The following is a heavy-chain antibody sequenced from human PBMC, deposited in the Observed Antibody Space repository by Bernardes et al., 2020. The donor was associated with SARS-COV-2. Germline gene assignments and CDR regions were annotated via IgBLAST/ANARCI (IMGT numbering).Heavy chain of an antibody. J-gene: IGHJ4*02. CDR3: VRGPSDGHGRFEY. V-gene: IGHV3-74*03. CDR2: ISSDGRTI. CDR1: GFTFGSSW. Sequence: VGSLRLSCAASGFTFGSSWMHWVSQAPGTGLVWVSRISSDGRTITYADSVEGRFTISRDNAKNTLYLQMSSLRADDTAVYYCVRGPSDGHGRFEYWGQGTLFTVSS.